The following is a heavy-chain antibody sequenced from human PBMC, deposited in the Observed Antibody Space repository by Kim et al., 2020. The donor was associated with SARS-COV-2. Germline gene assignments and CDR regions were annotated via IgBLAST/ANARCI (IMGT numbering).Heavy chain of an antibody. CDR3: ARVIAARPLMDHDAFDI. V-gene: IGHV4-59*01. J-gene: IGHJ3*02. D-gene: IGHD6-6*01. Sequence: RKSRVTISVDTSKNQFSLKLSSVTAADTAVYYCARVIAARPLMDHDAFDIWGQGTMVTVSS.